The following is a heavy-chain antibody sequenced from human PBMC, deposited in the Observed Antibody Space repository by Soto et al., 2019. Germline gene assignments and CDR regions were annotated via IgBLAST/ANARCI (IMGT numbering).Heavy chain of an antibody. J-gene: IGHJ4*02. CDR1: GFAFDDYV. Sequence: GGSLRLSCAASGFAFDDYVMHWVRQPPGRGLEWVSGITWNGSTIYYADSVKGRFTISRDNAKNSLYLQMNSLRDEDTAVYYCARPDGYNLASFIWGQGTLVTVSS. D-gene: IGHD5-12*01. V-gene: IGHV3-20*04. CDR3: ARPDGYNLASFI. CDR2: ITWNGSTI.